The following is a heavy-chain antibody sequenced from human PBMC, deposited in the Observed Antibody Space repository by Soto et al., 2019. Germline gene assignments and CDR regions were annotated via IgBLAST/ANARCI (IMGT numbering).Heavy chain of an antibody. Sequence: ASVKVSFKASGYTFTSYGISWLRQAPGQGLEWMGWISAYNGNTNYAQKLQGRVTMTTDTSTSTAYMELGSLRSDDTAVYYCATGGDRMSRFDPWGQGTLVTVSS. CDR3: ATGGDRMSRFDP. J-gene: IGHJ5*02. CDR2: ISAYNGNT. CDR1: GYTFTSYG. V-gene: IGHV1-18*01. D-gene: IGHD2-21*02.